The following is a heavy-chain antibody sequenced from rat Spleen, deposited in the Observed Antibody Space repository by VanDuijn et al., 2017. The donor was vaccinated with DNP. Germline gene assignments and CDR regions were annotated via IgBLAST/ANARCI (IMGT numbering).Heavy chain of an antibody. D-gene: IGHD1-7*01. CDR2: ISRGGDT. CDR3: ARLGYY. CDR1: GFSLTSHP. J-gene: IGHJ2*01. Sequence: QVQLKESGSGLVQPSQTLSLTCTVSGFSLTSHPVTWVRQPPGKLLEWIAAISRGGDTYYNSALKSRLSISRDTSKSQVFLKMNSLQTDDTAMYFCARLGYYWGQGVMVTVSS. V-gene: IGHV2-6*01.